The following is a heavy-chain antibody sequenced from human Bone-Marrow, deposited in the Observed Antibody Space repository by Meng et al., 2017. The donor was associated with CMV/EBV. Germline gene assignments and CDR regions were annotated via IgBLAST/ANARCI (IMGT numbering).Heavy chain of an antibody. CDR3: ARDGGVAGTTHTSQENYYYYYGMDV. Sequence: SETWSLTFTVPGGSISSYYWSWIRQPPGKGLEWIGYIYYSGSTNYNPSLKSRVTISVDTSKNQFSLKLSSVTAADTAVYYCARDGGVAGTTHTSQENYYYYYGMDVWGQGTTVTVSS. CDR2: IYYSGST. D-gene: IGHD1-7*01. CDR1: GGSISSYY. J-gene: IGHJ6*02. V-gene: IGHV4-59*01.